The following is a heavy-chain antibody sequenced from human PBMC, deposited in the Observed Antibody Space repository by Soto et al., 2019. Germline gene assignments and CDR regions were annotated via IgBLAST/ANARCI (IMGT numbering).Heavy chain of an antibody. CDR3: ARNPINEIALFDY. CDR2: IYYSGST. CDR1: GGSISSSSYY. J-gene: IGHJ4*02. D-gene: IGHD1-1*01. Sequence: SETLSLTCTVSGGSISSSSYYWSWIRQPPGKGLEWIGSIYYSGSTYYNPSLKSRVTISVDTSKNQFSLKLSSVTAADTAVYYCARNPINEIALFDYWGQGTLVTVS. V-gene: IGHV4-39*01.